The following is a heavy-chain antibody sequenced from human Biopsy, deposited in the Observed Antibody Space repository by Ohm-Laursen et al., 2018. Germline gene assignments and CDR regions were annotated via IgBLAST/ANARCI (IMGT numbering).Heavy chain of an antibody. CDR1: GFTFSTYW. CDR3: TRDTTYYAGTTYYDALDV. D-gene: IGHD2/OR15-2a*01. Sequence: SRRLSCAAPGFTFSTYWMTWVRQAPGKGLEWVANIKRDGSQSNHADSVKGRFTISRDNAKNSLYLQMNSLRAEDTAVYYCTRDTTYYAGTTYYDALDVWGQGTTVTVSS. V-gene: IGHV3-7*01. CDR2: IKRDGSQS. J-gene: IGHJ3*01.